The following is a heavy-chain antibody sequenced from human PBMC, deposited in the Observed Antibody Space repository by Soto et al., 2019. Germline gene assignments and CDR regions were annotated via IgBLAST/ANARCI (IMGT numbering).Heavy chain of an antibody. Sequence: GGSLRLSCAASGFTFSSYGMHWVRQAPGKGLEWVAVISYDGSNKYYADSVKGRFTISRDNSKNTLYLQMNSLRAEDTAVYYCAKAQDIVVVPAAMSAFDIWGQGTMVTVSS. CDR2: ISYDGSNK. J-gene: IGHJ3*02. CDR1: GFTFSSYG. D-gene: IGHD2-2*01. CDR3: AKAQDIVVVPAAMSAFDI. V-gene: IGHV3-30*18.